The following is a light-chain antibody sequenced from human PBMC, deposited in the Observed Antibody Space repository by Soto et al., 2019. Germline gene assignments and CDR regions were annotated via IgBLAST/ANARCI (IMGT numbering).Light chain of an antibody. CDR1: QSVGTY. CDR3: QQRCSWPPL. J-gene: IGKJ5*01. V-gene: IGKV3-11*01. CDR2: GAS. Sequence: EIVLQQSPATPSLYPGERATLSCRASQSVGTYLDWYQQKPGQAPRLLIHGASNRATGIPARFSGSGSGTDFTLAISSLEPEDFAVYYCQQRCSWPPLFGQGTRLEIK.